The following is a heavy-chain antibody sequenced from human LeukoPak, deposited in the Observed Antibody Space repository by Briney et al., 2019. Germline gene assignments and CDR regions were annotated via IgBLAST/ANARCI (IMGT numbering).Heavy chain of an antibody. Sequence: PGGSLRLSCAASGFIFSSFAMHWVRQAPGKGLEYVSGISRDGRSTFYADSVKGRFTISRDNSKNTLYLQMGSLRAEDMAVYYCAIQIRGVVYRGRGTLVTVSS. D-gene: IGHD3-10*01. V-gene: IGHV3-64*02. J-gene: IGHJ4*02. CDR3: AIQIRGVVY. CDR2: ISRDGRST. CDR1: GFIFSSFA.